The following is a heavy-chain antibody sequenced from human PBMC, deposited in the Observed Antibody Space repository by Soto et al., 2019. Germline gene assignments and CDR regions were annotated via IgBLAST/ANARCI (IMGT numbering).Heavy chain of an antibody. Sequence: QVQLVQSGAEVKKPGSSVKVSCKASADTFTGYTVTWVRQAPGQGLEWVGRVIPILGASNFAQKFQGRGTISADKSADTAYMVLTGLTSEDTAVYYCARSRGSYYTNFDSWGQGTLVTVSS. CDR2: VIPILGAS. D-gene: IGHD3-10*01. CDR3: ARSRGSYYTNFDS. CDR1: ADTFTGYT. J-gene: IGHJ4*02. V-gene: IGHV1-69*08.